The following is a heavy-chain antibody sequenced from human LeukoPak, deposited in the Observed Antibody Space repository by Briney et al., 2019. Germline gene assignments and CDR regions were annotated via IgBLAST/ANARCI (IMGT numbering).Heavy chain of an antibody. Sequence: ASVKVSCKASGYTFTGYYTHWVRQAPGQGLEWMGWINPNSGGTNYAQKFQGRVTMTRDTSISTAYMELSRLRSDDTAVYYCARDPRTLGYCSSTSCPTPYWGQGTLVTVSS. CDR3: ARDPRTLGYCSSTSCPTPY. CDR2: INPNSGGT. CDR1: GYTFTGYY. D-gene: IGHD2-2*01. V-gene: IGHV1-2*02. J-gene: IGHJ4*02.